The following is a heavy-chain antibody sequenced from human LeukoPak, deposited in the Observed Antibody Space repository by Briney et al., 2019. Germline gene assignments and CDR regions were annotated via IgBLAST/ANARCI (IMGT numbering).Heavy chain of an antibody. CDR3: ARDFYYDSSGYYLDY. Sequence: PGRSLGLSCAASGITFSSYGMHWVRQAPGKGLEWVAVIWYDGSNKYYADSVKGRFTISRDNSKNTLYLQMNSLRAEDTAVYYCARDFYYDSSGYYLDYWGQGTLVTVSS. J-gene: IGHJ4*02. CDR2: IWYDGSNK. D-gene: IGHD3-22*01. CDR1: GITFSSYG. V-gene: IGHV3-33*01.